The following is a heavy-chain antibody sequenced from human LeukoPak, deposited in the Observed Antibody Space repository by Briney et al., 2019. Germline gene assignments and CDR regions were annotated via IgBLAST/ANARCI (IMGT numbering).Heavy chain of an antibody. CDR1: GGSISSGSYY. D-gene: IGHD4-17*01. CDR2: IYTSGST. J-gene: IGHJ4*02. CDR3: ARDSGDYRLHY. V-gene: IGHV4-61*02. Sequence: PSETLSLTCTVSGGSISSGSYYWSWIRQPAGKGLEWIGRIYTSGSTNYNPSLKSRVTISVDTSKNQFSLKLSSVTAADTAVYYCARDSGDYRLHYWGQGTLVTVSS.